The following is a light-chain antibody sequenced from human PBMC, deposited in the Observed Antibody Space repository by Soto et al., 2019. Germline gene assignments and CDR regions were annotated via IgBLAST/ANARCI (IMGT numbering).Light chain of an antibody. J-gene: IGKJ2*01. CDR1: QSISSY. CDR3: QQRSDWS. CDR2: GAS. Sequence: EIVLTQSPATLSLSPGERASLSCRASQSISSYLAWYQQKPGQAPRLLIYGASNTATGIPARFSGSGSGTDFTLTISSLEPEAFAVYYCQQRSDWSFGQGTKLEIK. V-gene: IGKV3-11*01.